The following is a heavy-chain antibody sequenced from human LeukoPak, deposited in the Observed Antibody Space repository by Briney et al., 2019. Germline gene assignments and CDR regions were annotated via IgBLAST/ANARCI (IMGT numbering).Heavy chain of an antibody. V-gene: IGHV3-23*01. CDR2: ISDTGGRT. CDR1: GITLSNYG. CDR3: ARDRGVVVASNWFDP. Sequence: GGSLRLSCAVSGITLSNYGMTWVRQAPGKGLEWVAGISDTGGRTNYADSVKGRFTISRDDPKNTLYLQMNSLRAEDTAVYYCARDRGVVVASNWFDPWGQGTLVTVSS. J-gene: IGHJ5*02. D-gene: IGHD2-15*01.